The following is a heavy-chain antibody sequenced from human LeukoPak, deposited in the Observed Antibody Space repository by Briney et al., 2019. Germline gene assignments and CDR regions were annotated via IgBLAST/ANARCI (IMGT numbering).Heavy chain of an antibody. CDR1: GYSFTSYW. CDR2: IYPTDSDT. J-gene: IGHJ3*01. Sequence: GEPLNIYCKASGYSFTSYWIPWVRQTPGKGLELMGFIYPTDSDTAYTPSSQGQVTISVDKTINTAYLQWRSLKASDSAIYYCAYGDNAFDLWGQGTMVTVSP. D-gene: IGHD4-17*01. CDR3: AYGDNAFDL. V-gene: IGHV5-51*01.